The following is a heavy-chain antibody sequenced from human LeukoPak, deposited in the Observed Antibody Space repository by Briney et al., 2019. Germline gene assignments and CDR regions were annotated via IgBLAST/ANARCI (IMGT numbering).Heavy chain of an antibody. CDR3: ARRTDAVDDAFDI. CDR1: GGNFNNYA. D-gene: IGHD3/OR15-3a*01. V-gene: IGHV1-69*04. J-gene: IGHJ3*02. CDR2: IIPALDRA. Sequence: SVKVSCKASGGNFNNYAVNWVRQAPGQGLEWMGRIIPALDRANYAHNFQGRLTITADKSTRTAYMELSSLRSEDTAMYFCARRTDAVDDAFDIWGQGPMLTVSS.